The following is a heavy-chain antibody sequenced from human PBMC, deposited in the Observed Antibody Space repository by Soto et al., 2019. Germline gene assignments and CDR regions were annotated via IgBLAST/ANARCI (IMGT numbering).Heavy chain of an antibody. D-gene: IGHD5-18*01. J-gene: IGHJ4*02. CDR1: GGSISGYY. CDR2: VYYSGST. CDR3: AKLQAYSYGPGAYFEY. V-gene: IGHV4-59*01. Sequence: SETLSLTCTVSGGSISGYYWSWIRQPPGKGLEWIGYVYYSGSTTYNPSLKSRVTISADTSKNQFSLRLSSVTAADTAVYYCAKLQAYSYGPGAYFEYWGQGTLVTVSS.